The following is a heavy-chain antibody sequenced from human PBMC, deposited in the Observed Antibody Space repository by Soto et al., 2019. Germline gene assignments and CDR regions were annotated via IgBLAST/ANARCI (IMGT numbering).Heavy chain of an antibody. Sequence: PGGSLRLSCAASGFTFSSYEMNWVRQAPGKGLEWVSYISRSGGTIYYADSVKGRFTISRDNAKNSLYLQMNSLRAEDTAVYYCARHAGIHGSGPPGYWGQGTLVTVSS. CDR1: GFTFSSYE. CDR2: ISRSGGTI. D-gene: IGHD3-10*01. J-gene: IGHJ4*02. V-gene: IGHV3-48*03. CDR3: ARHAGIHGSGPPGY.